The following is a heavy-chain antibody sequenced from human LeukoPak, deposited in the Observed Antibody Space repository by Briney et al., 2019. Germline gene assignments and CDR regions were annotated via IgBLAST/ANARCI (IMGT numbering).Heavy chain of an antibody. CDR1: GYTLTELS. CDR2: FDPEDGET. J-gene: IGHJ4*02. V-gene: IGHV1-24*01. Sequence: GASVKVSCKVSGYTLTELSMHWVWQAPGKGLEWMGGFDPEDGETIYAQKFQGRVTMTEDTSTDTAYMELSSLRSEDTAVYYCATLWFGELLHDYWGQGTLVTVSS. D-gene: IGHD3-10*01. CDR3: ATLWFGELLHDY.